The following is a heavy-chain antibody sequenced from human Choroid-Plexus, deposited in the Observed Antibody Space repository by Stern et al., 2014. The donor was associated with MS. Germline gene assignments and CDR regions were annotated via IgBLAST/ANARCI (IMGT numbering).Heavy chain of an antibody. V-gene: IGHV3-30*18. CDR1: GFTLGSCA. Sequence: MQLVESGGGVVQPGRPLRLSCVASGFTLGSCAMHWVRQAPGKGLEWVSGVSYDGSNKYYADSVKGRFTISRDNSQNTLYMQMSSLRPEDTAVYYCAKDRQYLTYFFDHWGHGSLVTVSS. CDR3: AKDRQYLTYFFDH. D-gene: IGHD2/OR15-2a*01. J-gene: IGHJ5*02. CDR2: VSYDGSNK.